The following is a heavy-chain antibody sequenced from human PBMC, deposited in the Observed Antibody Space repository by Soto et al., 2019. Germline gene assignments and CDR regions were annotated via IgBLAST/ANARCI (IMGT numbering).Heavy chain of an antibody. Sequence: LSLTCTVSGGSVSSGSYYWSWIRQPPGKGLEWIGYIYYSGSTNYNPSLKSRVTISVDTSKNQFSLKLSSVTAADTAVYYCARGGSTVTTYYYYGMDVWGQGTTVTVS. CDR2: IYYSGST. CDR1: GGSVSSGSYY. D-gene: IGHD4-17*01. J-gene: IGHJ6*02. CDR3: ARGGSTVTTYYYYGMDV. V-gene: IGHV4-61*01.